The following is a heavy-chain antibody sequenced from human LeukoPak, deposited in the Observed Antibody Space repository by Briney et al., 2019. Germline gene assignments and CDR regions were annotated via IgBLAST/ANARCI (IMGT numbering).Heavy chain of an antibody. J-gene: IGHJ4*02. D-gene: IGHD6-13*01. Sequence: SETLSLTCTVSGGSISNYYWSWVRQPPGKGLEWIGYISYSGSTNYNPSLMSRVTISVDTSKNQFSLKLSSVTAADTAVYYCAGGGSSSWSTNFDYWGQGTLVTVSS. CDR1: GGSISNYY. CDR2: ISYSGST. V-gene: IGHV4-59*12. CDR3: AGGGSSSWSTNFDY.